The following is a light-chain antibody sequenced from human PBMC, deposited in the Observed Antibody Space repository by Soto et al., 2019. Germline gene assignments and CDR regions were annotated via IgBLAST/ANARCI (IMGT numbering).Light chain of an antibody. V-gene: IGKV1-5*01. CDR2: DAS. J-gene: IGKJ1*01. CDR1: QSISSW. Sequence: DIQMTQSPSTLSASVGDRVTITCRASQSISSWLAWYQQKPGKATNLLIYDASSLESGVPSRFSGSRSGTEFTFSISSLQPDDFATYYCQQYNSYHWTFGQGTKVEIK. CDR3: QQYNSYHWT.